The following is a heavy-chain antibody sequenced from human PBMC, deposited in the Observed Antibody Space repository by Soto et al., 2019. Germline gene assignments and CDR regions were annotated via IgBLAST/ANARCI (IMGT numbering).Heavy chain of an antibody. CDR1: GYTFTSYD. Sequence: VKVSCKASGYTFTSYDINWVRQATGQGLEWMGWMNPNSGNTGYAQKFQGRVTMTRNTSISTAYMELSSLRSEDTAVYYCARGGWELRFLEWFSWFDPWGQGTLVTVSS. V-gene: IGHV1-8*01. J-gene: IGHJ5*02. CDR2: MNPNSGNT. D-gene: IGHD3-3*01. CDR3: ARGGWELRFLEWFSWFDP.